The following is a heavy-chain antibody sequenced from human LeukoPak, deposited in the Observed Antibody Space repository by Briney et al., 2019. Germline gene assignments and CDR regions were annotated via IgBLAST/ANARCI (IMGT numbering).Heavy chain of an antibody. CDR3: ARGETCYYASGRRSGFDI. D-gene: IGHD3-10*01. J-gene: IGHJ3*02. CDR2: ISAYNGDI. Sequence: ASVKVSCKASGYTFTTFGITWVRQAPGQGLEWMGWISAYNGDIKYAQNLQDRVTMTTDTSTSTAYMEVRSLRSDDAAVYYCARGETCYYASGRRSGFDIWGQGTMVTVSS. CDR1: GYTFTTFG. V-gene: IGHV1-18*01.